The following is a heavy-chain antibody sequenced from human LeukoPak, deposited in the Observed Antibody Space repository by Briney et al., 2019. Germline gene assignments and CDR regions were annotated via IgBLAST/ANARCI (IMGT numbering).Heavy chain of an antibody. CDR2: MNPNSGNT. Sequence: ASVKLSCKASGYTFTSYDINWVRQATGQGLEWMGWMNPNSGNTGYAQKFQGRVTITRNTSISTAYMELSSLSSEDTAVYYCARGGYDFCSGYSFFDYWGQGTLVTVSS. CDR1: GYTFTSYD. V-gene: IGHV1-8*03. J-gene: IGHJ4*02. D-gene: IGHD3-3*01. CDR3: ARGGYDFCSGYSFFDY.